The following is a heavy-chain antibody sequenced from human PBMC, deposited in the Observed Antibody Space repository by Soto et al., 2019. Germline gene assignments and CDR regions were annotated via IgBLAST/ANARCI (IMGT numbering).Heavy chain of an antibody. J-gene: IGHJ6*02. D-gene: IGHD3-3*01. CDR1: GYTFTDYY. CDR3: ARDMPAYDHYGMDV. V-gene: IGHV1-2*02. Sequence: ASVKVSCKASGYTFTDYYMHWVRQAPGQGLEWMGWINPNSGGTNYAQKFQGRVTMTRDTSISTAYMELSRPRSDDTAVYYCARDMPAYDHYGMDVWGQGTTVTVSS. CDR2: INPNSGGT.